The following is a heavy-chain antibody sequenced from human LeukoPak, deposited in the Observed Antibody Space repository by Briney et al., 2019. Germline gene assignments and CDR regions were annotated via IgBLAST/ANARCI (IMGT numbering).Heavy chain of an antibody. CDR3: ARPTSPGDYYVGMDV. CDR1: GYSFTSYW. CDR2: IYPVDSDT. J-gene: IGHJ6*01. Sequence: GESLKISCKGSGYSFTSYWIAWVRQMPGKGLEWMGLIYPVDSDTRYSPSCRGQVTISAAKSINTAYLQCSSLKASDTAMYYCARPTSPGDYYVGMDVWGEGATVTVSS. D-gene: IGHD1-1*01. V-gene: IGHV5-51*01.